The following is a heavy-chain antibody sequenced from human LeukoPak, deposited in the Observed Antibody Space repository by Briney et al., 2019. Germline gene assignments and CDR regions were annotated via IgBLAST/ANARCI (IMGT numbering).Heavy chain of an antibody. Sequence: SETLSLTCTVSGGSVSSFYWSWIRQPAGKGLEWIGRIYYSGATDYNPSLRSRVIMSLDTSKNHLSLKLSSVTAADTAVYYCARDSGTTGEVKFDPWGQGTLVTVSS. J-gene: IGHJ5*02. V-gene: IGHV4-4*07. CDR1: GGSVSSFY. D-gene: IGHD3-10*01. CDR3: ARDSGTTGEVKFDP. CDR2: IYYSGAT.